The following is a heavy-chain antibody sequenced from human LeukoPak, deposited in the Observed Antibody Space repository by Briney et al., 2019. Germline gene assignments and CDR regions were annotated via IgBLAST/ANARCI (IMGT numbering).Heavy chain of an antibody. D-gene: IGHD2-21*01. J-gene: IGHJ4*02. V-gene: IGHV3-74*01. Sequence: PGGSLRLSCAASGLTLGGYWMHWVRQVPGKGLMLVTGISSDGRDRRYADSVKGRFTISRDNARNTLYLQMNSLRDEDSGNYYRGRDVEGPRAFDYWGQGTLVTVS. CDR2: ISSDGRDR. CDR1: GLTLGGYW. CDR3: GRDVEGPRAFDY.